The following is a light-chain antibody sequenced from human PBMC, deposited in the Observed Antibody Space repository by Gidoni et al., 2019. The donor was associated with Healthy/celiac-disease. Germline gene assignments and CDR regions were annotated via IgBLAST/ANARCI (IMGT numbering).Light chain of an antibody. Sequence: DLQMTQSPSSLSASVGDRVTITCRASQSISSYLNWYQQKPGKAPKRLIYAASSLQSGVPSRFSGSGSGTDFTLTISSRQPEDFATYYCQQSYSTPGTFGQGTKVEIK. CDR2: AAS. J-gene: IGKJ1*01. CDR1: QSISSY. CDR3: QQSYSTPGT. V-gene: IGKV1-39*01.